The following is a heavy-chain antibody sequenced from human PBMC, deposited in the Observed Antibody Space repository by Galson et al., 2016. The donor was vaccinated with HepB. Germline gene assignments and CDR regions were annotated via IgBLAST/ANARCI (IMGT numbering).Heavy chain of an antibody. J-gene: IGHJ3*02. CDR3: ATTGGLGSRWYSTGGHAFDI. CDR1: GGTFSSYA. CDR2: IIPIFGTV. V-gene: IGHV1-69*13. Sequence: SVKVSCKASGGTFSSYAITWVRQAPGQGLEWMGGIIPIFGTVKYAQKFQGRVTITADESTSTAYMELSSLRSEDRATYYCATTGGLGSRWYSTGGHAFDIWGQGTTVTVSS. D-gene: IGHD6-13*01.